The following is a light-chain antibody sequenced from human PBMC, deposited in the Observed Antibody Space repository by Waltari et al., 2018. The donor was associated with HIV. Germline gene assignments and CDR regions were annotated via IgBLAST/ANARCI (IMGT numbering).Light chain of an antibody. CDR1: STDIGASDY. V-gene: IGLV2-14*01. CDR3: SSYSTGDTLVL. CDR2: GVQ. J-gene: IGLJ2*01. Sequence: QSALTQPASVSGSPGQSITISCSGASTDIGASDYVSWYRQLPDRAPRLILYGVQKRPSGVSSRFSGSKSGNTASLTISGLQVEDEAVYFCSSYSTGDTLVLFGGGTRLTVL.